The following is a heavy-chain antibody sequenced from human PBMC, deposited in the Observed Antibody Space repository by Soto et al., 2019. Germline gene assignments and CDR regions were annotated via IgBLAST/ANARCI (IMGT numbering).Heavy chain of an antibody. J-gene: IGHJ4*02. Sequence: PGGSLRLSCAASGFTFSSYSMNWVRQAPGKGLEWVSSISSSSSYIYYADSVKGRFTISRDNAKNSLYLQMNSLRAEDTAVYYCAGDIVVVPGFDYWGLGTLVTVSS. CDR2: ISSSSSYI. D-gene: IGHD2-2*01. CDR1: GFTFSSYS. CDR3: AGDIVVVPGFDY. V-gene: IGHV3-21*01.